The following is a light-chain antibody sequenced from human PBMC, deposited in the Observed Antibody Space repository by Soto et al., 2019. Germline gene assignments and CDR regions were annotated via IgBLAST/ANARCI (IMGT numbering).Light chain of an antibody. CDR3: AAWDDDLHVWL. J-gene: IGLJ2*01. CDR2: SNN. Sequence: QSVLTQPPSASGTPGQRVTMSCSGGNSNIGSHTVNWYQHLPGTAPTLLIFSNNQRPSGVPARFSGSKSGTSASLAISGLQSGDEGDYYCAAWDDDLHVWLFGGGTKLTVL. V-gene: IGLV1-44*01. CDR1: NSNIGSHT.